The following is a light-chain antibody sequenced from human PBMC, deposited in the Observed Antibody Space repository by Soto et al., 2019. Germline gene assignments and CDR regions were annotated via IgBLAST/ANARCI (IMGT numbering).Light chain of an antibody. CDR2: LDSDGSH. J-gene: IGLJ2*01. Sequence: QPVLTPSPSASASLGASVKLTCTLSSGHSSYAIAWHQQQPEKGPRYLMKLDSDGSHTKGDAIPDRFSGSSSGAERYLTISSLQSEDEADYYCQTWGTGIHVVFGGGTKVTVL. V-gene: IGLV4-69*01. CDR3: QTWGTGIHVV. CDR1: SGHSSYA.